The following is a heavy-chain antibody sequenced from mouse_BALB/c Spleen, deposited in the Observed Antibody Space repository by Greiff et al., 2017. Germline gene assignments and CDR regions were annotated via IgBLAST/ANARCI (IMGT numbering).Heavy chain of an antibody. Sequence: VQLKESGGDLVKPGGSLKLSCAASGFTFSSYGMSWVRQTPDKRLEWVATISSGGSYTYYPDSVKGRFTISRDNAKNTLYLQMSSLKSEDTAMYYCARQFTTATNAMDYWGQGTSVTVSS. D-gene: IGHD1-2*01. J-gene: IGHJ4*01. CDR3: ARQFTTATNAMDY. CDR2: ISSGGSYT. CDR1: GFTFSSYG. V-gene: IGHV5-6*01.